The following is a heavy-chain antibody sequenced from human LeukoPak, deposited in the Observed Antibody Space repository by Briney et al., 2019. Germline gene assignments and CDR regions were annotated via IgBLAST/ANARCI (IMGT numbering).Heavy chain of an antibody. V-gene: IGHV4-38-2*02. CDR2: IYHSGST. CDR1: GYSISSGYY. J-gene: IGHJ3*02. Sequence: SETLSLTCTVPGYSISSGYYWGWIRQPPGKGLEWIGNIYHSGSTYYNPSLKSRVTISVDTSKNQFSLKLSSVTAADTAVYYCGRPLSYYSDSSGDNAFDIWGQGTMVTVSS. D-gene: IGHD3-22*01. CDR3: GRPLSYYSDSSGDNAFDI.